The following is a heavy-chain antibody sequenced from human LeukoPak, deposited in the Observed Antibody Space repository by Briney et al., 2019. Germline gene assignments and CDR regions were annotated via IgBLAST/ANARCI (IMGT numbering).Heavy chain of an antibody. CDR1: GDSVSSSSYY. Sequence: SETLSLTCTVSGDSVSSSSYYWGWIRQPPGKGLEWIGSIYYSGSTYYNPSLKSRVTISVDTSKNQFSLKLSSVTAADTAVYYCARVTTIFGVVTDYWGQGTLVTVSS. D-gene: IGHD3-3*01. CDR3: ARVTTIFGVVTDY. CDR2: IYYSGST. J-gene: IGHJ4*02. V-gene: IGHV4-39*07.